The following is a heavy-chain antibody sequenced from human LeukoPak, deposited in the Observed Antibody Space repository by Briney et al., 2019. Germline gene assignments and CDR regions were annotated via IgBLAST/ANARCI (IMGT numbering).Heavy chain of an antibody. Sequence: SSETLSLTCAVSGGSISSSNWWSWVRQPPGKGLEWIGEIYHSGSTNYNPSLKSRVTISVDRSKNQFSLKLSSVTAADTAVYYCASGSGGYPSQFDYWGQGTLVTVSS. CDR3: ASGSGGYPSQFDY. J-gene: IGHJ4*02. V-gene: IGHV4-4*02. CDR1: GGSISSSNW. CDR2: IYHSGST. D-gene: IGHD1-26*01.